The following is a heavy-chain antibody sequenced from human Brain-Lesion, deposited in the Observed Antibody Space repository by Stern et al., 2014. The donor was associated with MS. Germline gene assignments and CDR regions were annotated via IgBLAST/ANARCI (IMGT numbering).Heavy chain of an antibody. J-gene: IGHJ4*02. CDR3: ARDITGSSAYFAY. CDR2: ISWNSGTI. V-gene: IGHV3-9*01. Sequence: VQLVESGGDLVQPGRSLRLPCAAFGFTFDDYAMHWVRQAPGKGLGWVAGISWNSGTIGYADSVKGRFTTSRDNAYSSLYLQMNSLRPEDTALYYCARDITGSSAYFAYWGQGTLVTVSS. CDR1: GFTFDDYA. D-gene: IGHD1-14*01.